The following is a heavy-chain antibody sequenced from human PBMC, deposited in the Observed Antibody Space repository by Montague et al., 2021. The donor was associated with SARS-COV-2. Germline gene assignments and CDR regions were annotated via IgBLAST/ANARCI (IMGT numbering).Heavy chain of an antibody. Sequence: SETLSLTCTVSGDSIRSYYWSWIRQPPGKGLEWIGNIYYGGITNYNPSLRSRVTTSVDTSKNQFSLRLSSATAADTAVYYCARVRLTGTTAPYFDYWGQGTLVTVSS. J-gene: IGHJ4*02. D-gene: IGHD1-1*01. CDR2: IYYGGIT. CDR3: ARVRLTGTTAPYFDY. V-gene: IGHV4-59*01. CDR1: GDSIRSYY.